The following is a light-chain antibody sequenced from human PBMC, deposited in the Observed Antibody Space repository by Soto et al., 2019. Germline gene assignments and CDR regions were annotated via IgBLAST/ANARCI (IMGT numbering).Light chain of an antibody. CDR2: EVT. V-gene: IGLV2-14*03. CDR1: SSDVGGYIF. CDR3: TSFSSSTTPYV. J-gene: IGLJ1*01. Sequence: QSALTQPASVSGSLGQSITISCTGTSSDVGGYIFVSWYQQHPGKAPKLLIYEVTNRPSGVSNRFSGSRSDNTASLTISGLQAEDEADYFCTSFSSSTTPYVFGTGTQLTVL.